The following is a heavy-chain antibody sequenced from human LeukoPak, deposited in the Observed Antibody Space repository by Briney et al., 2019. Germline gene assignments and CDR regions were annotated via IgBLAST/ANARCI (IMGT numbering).Heavy chain of an antibody. CDR1: GFTFTTYG. CDR2: ISYDGSNK. V-gene: IGHV3-30*18. J-gene: IGHJ4*02. CDR3: AKGTASSGYYSTFDY. D-gene: IGHD3-22*01. Sequence: PGRSLRLSCAASGFTFTTYGMHWVRQAPGKGLEWVAVISYDGSNKYYADSVKGRFTISRDNSKNTLYLQMNSLRAEDTAVYYCAKGTASSGYYSTFDYWGQGTLVTVSS.